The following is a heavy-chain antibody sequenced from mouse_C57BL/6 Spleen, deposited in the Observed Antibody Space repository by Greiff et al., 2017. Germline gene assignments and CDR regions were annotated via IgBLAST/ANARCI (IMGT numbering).Heavy chain of an antibody. V-gene: IGHV5-9*01. Sequence: EVKLVESGGGLVKPGGSLKLSCAASGFTFSSYTMSWVRQTPEKRLEWVATISGGGGNTYYPDSVKGRFTISRDNAKNTLYLQMSSLRSEDTALYYCARHGGYYSYFDVWGTGTTVTVSS. D-gene: IGHD1-1*02. CDR3: ARHGGYYSYFDV. J-gene: IGHJ1*03. CDR1: GFTFSSYT. CDR2: ISGGGGNT.